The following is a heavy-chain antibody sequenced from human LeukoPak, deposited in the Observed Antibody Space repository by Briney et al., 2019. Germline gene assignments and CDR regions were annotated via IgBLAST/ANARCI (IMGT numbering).Heavy chain of an antibody. Sequence: GASVKVSCKASGYTFTSYDINWVRQATGQGLEWMGWMNPNSGNTGYAQKFQGRVTMTEDTSTDTAYMELSSLRSEDTAVYYCATAPNFIVGATMGYYFDYWGQGTLVTVSS. V-gene: IGHV1-8*02. CDR1: GYTFTSYD. CDR2: MNPNSGNT. J-gene: IGHJ4*02. D-gene: IGHD1-26*01. CDR3: ATAPNFIVGATMGYYFDY.